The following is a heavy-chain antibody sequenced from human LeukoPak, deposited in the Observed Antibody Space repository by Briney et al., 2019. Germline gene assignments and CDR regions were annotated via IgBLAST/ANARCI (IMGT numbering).Heavy chain of an antibody. CDR2: INHSGST. D-gene: IGHD2-21*01. CDR1: GGSFSGYY. V-gene: IGHV4-34*01. J-gene: IGHJ4*02. Sequence: SETLSLACAVYGGSFSGYYWSWTRQPPGKGLEWIGEINHSGSTNYNPSLKSRVTISVDTSKNQFSLKLSSVTAADTAVYYCARGIRYFDYWGQGTLVTVSS. CDR3: ARGIRYFDY.